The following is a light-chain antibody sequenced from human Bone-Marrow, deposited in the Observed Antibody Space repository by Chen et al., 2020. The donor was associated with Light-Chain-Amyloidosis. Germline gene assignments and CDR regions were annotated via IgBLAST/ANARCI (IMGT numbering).Light chain of an antibody. CDR3: QSADSSGTYEVV. V-gene: IGLV3-25*03. CDR2: RDT. J-gene: IGLJ2*01. CDR1: DLPTQY. Sequence: SYELTQPPSAPVSPRPTARITCSGDDLPTQYAYWYQQKPGQAPVLVIHRDTERPSGVSERFSGSSSGTTATLTISGVQAEDEADYHCQSADSSGTYEVVFGGGTKLTVL.